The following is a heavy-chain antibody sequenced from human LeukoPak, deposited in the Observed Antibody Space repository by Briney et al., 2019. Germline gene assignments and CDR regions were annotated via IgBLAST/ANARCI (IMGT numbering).Heavy chain of an antibody. J-gene: IGHJ4*02. D-gene: IGHD4-17*01. V-gene: IGHV3-7*01. Sequence: GGSLRLSCAASGFIFRNHWMSWVRQVPGRALEWVAHIKQDGNEKHYVDSVEGRFTLSRDDSKNSLYLQMNSLRVDDSAVYYCARGPNYGDRVDYFDYWGQGTLVAVSS. CDR1: GFIFRNHW. CDR3: ARGPNYGDRVDYFDY. CDR2: IKQDGNEK.